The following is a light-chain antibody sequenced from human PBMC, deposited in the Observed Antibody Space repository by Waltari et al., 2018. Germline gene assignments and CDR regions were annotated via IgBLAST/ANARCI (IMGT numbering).Light chain of an antibody. Sequence: QSALTQPASVSGSPGHSITISCTGTSSDVGAYDYVSWYQQYPGKAPTLMIFEVRNRPSGASIRFSGSKSGNTASLTISGVLPEDEADYYCSSFTTSSTQVFGTGTKVTVL. CDR2: EVR. CDR3: SSFTTSSTQV. J-gene: IGLJ1*01. V-gene: IGLV2-14*01. CDR1: SSDVGAYDY.